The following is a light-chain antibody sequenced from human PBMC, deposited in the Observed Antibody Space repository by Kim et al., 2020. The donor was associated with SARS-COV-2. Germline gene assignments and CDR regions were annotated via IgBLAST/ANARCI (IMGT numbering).Light chain of an antibody. CDR2: GAS. CDR1: QDIRND. V-gene: IGKV1-17*01. J-gene: IGKJ5*01. CDR3: LQHKTYPIT. Sequence: DIQMTQSPSSLSASVGDRVTITCRASQDIRNDLGWYQQSPGRAPKRLIYGASSLQSGVPSRFSGTGSGTEFTLTISSLQPEDVATYFCLQHKTYPITFGQGTRLEIK.